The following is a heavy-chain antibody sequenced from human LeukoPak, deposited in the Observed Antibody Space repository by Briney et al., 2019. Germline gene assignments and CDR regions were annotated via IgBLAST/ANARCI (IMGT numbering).Heavy chain of an antibody. CDR3: ARVPVMITFGGVIVRNWFDP. D-gene: IGHD3-16*02. Sequence: SETLSLTCAVCGGSFSGYYWSWIRQPPGKGLEWIGEINHSGSTNYNPSLKSRVTISVDTSKNQFSLKLSSVTAADTSVYYCARVPVMITFGGVIVRNWFDPWGQGTLVTVSS. V-gene: IGHV4-34*01. CDR2: INHSGST. J-gene: IGHJ5*02. CDR1: GGSFSGYY.